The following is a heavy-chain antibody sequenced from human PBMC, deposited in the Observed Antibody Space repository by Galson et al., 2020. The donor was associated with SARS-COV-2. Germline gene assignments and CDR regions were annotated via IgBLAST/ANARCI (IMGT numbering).Heavy chain of an antibody. J-gene: IGHJ4*02. CDR2: INPSGGST. Sequence: ASVKVSCKASGYTFTSYYMHWVRQAPGQGLEWMGIINPSGGSTSYAQKFQGRVTMTRDTSTSTVYMELSSLRSEDTAVYYCERGETTVVITDSILHDYWGQGTLVTVSS. CDR1: GYTFTSYY. V-gene: IGHV1-46*01. CDR3: ERGETTVVITDSILHDY. D-gene: IGHD4-17*01.